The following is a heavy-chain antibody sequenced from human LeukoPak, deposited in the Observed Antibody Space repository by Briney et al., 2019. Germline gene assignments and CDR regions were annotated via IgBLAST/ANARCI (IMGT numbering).Heavy chain of an antibody. CDR3: ARGLDSSVVYGMDV. D-gene: IGHD3-22*01. CDR1: GVTFISYS. CDR2: ITSSSRYI. Sequence: GGSLRLSRAASGVTFISYSINWVRQAPGEGLEWVSSITSSSRYIYYRDSVKGRFTISRDDPKNSMYLQMNSLRVEDTAVYYCARGLDSSVVYGMDVWGQGTTVTVSS. J-gene: IGHJ6*02. V-gene: IGHV3-21*01.